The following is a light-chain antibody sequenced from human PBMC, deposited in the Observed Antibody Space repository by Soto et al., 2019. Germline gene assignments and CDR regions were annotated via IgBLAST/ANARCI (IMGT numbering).Light chain of an antibody. J-gene: IGKJ1*01. V-gene: IGKV3-15*01. CDR2: GAS. Sequence: EIVMTQSPATLSVSPGERATLSCRASQSVSSNLAWYQQKPGQAPRLLIYGASTRATGIPARFSGSGSGTEFTLTISSLQSEDFAVYYCQQYNNRPFFFGQGTKVEIK. CDR3: QQYNNRPFF. CDR1: QSVSSN.